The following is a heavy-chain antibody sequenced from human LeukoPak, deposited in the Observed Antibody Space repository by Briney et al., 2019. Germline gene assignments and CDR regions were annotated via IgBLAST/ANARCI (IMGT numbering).Heavy chain of an antibody. V-gene: IGHV4-59*01. J-gene: IGHJ3*02. Sequence: SETLSLTCTVSGGSISSYYWSWIRQPPGKGLEWIGYIYYSGSTNYNPSPKSRVTISVDTSKNQFSLKPSSVTAADTAVYYCARVVELNAFDIWGQGTMVTVSS. D-gene: IGHD2-15*01. CDR3: ARVVELNAFDI. CDR1: GGSISSYY. CDR2: IYYSGST.